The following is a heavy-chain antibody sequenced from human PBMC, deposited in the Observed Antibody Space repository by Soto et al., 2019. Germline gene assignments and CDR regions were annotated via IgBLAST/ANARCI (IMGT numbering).Heavy chain of an antibody. CDR3: ARYSSGYPYYYYAMDV. CDR2: IYYSGSA. D-gene: IGHD6-19*01. CDR1: GASISSAGYY. J-gene: IGHJ6*02. Sequence: SETLSLTCTVSGASISSAGYYWSWIRQHPGKGLEWIGYIYYSGSAFYNPSLKSRVAISVDTSENHFSLKLTSVTVADTAVYYCARYSSGYPYYYYAMDVWGQGTTVTVSS. V-gene: IGHV4-31*03.